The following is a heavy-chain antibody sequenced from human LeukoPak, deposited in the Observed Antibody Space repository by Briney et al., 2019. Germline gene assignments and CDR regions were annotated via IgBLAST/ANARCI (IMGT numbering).Heavy chain of an antibody. V-gene: IGHV4-39*01. CDR2: FSYSGST. CDR3: ARRNFPLHFDY. Sequence: SETLSLTCTVSGGSISSSPYYWDWIRQPPGKGLEWIGSFSYSGSTYYSPSLKSRVTISVDTSKNQFSLRLSSVTAADTAMFYCARRNFPLHFDYWGQGTLVTVSS. D-gene: IGHD3-3*01. J-gene: IGHJ4*02. CDR1: GGSISSSPYY.